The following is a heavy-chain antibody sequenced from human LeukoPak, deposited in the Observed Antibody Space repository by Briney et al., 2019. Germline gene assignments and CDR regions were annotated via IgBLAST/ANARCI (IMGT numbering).Heavy chain of an antibody. CDR2: IYYSGST. J-gene: IGHJ4*02. CDR1: GGSISSYY. CDR3: ARALDSSGWYADFD. Sequence: SETLSLTCTVSGGSISSYYWSWIRQSPGRGLEWIGYIYYSGSTNYNPSLKSRVTISVDTSKNQFSLKLSSVTAADTAVYYCARALDSSGWYADFDWGQGTLVTVSS. V-gene: IGHV4-59*01. D-gene: IGHD6-19*01.